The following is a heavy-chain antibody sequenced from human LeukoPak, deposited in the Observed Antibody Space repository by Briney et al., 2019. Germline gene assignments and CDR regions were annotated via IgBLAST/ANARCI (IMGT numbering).Heavy chain of an antibody. D-gene: IGHD2-2*01. V-gene: IGHV3-53*01. CDR1: GFNSDDNA. CDR3: ARSNYYCSSTSCYPEYFQH. J-gene: IGHJ1*01. Sequence: GGSLRLSCAASGFNSDDNAMHWVRQAPGKGLEWVSVIYSGGSTYYADSVKGRFTISRDNSKNTLYLQMNSLRAEDTAVYYCARSNYYCSSTSCYPEYFQHWGQGTLVTVSS. CDR2: IYSGGST.